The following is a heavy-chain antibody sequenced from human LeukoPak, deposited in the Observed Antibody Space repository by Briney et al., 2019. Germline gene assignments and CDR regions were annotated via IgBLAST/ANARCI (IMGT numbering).Heavy chain of an antibody. J-gene: IGHJ3*02. CDR2: ISYDGSNK. CDR1: GFTFSSYA. CDR3: AKGGQWLTRDAFDI. V-gene: IGHV3-30-3*01. D-gene: IGHD6-19*01. Sequence: PGGSLRLSCAASGFTFSSYAMHWVRQAPGKGLEWVAVISYDGSNKYYADSVKGRFTISRDNSKNTLYLQMNSLRAEDTAVYYCAKGGQWLTRDAFDIWGQGTMVTVSS.